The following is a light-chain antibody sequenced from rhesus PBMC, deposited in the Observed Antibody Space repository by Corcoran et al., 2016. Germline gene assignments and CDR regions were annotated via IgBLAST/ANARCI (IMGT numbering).Light chain of an antibody. CDR3: QQHNNFPPS. Sequence: DIHMTQSPSSLSASVGDTVTITCRASQGISNSLAWYQQKPGKAPKPLISYASSLATGVPSRFSGSGSGTEFTLTISSLQPEDFATYYCQQHNNFPPSFGQGTKVEIK. J-gene: IGKJ2*01. V-gene: IGKV1S16*01. CDR1: QGISNS. CDR2: YAS.